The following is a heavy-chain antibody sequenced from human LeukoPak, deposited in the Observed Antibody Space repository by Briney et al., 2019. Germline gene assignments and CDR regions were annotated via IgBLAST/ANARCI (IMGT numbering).Heavy chain of an antibody. CDR1: GYTFTGHY. V-gene: IGHV1-2*02. D-gene: IGHD6-19*01. Sequence: SVKGSCKASGYTFTGHYMHWVRQAPGQGLDWIGWINPNRGSTNPAQKFQGRVTMTRDTSTSTANTELSRLRSDDTAVYYCARSLALIAVAAYFDYWGEGTLVTVSS. CDR2: INPNRGST. CDR3: ARSLALIAVAAYFDY. J-gene: IGHJ4*02.